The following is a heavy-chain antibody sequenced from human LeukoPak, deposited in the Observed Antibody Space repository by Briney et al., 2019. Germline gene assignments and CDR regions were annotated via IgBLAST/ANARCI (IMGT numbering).Heavy chain of an antibody. Sequence: PGGSLRLSCVASGSTFGLSGMHWVREAPGKGLDGVAFIGYDGRYEYYSDAVKGRFSISRDNSNNTLYLLRNRLRVEDTAVYFCARVLLLTIYYMAVWGNGTTVTVSS. CDR1: GSTFGLSG. CDR3: ARVLLLTIYYMAV. J-gene: IGHJ6*03. V-gene: IGHV3-30*02. D-gene: IGHD4/OR15-4a*01. CDR2: IGYDGRYE.